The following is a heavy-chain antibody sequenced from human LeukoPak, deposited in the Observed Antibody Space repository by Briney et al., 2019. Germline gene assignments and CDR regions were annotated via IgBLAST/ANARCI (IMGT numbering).Heavy chain of an antibody. J-gene: IGHJ4*02. Sequence: GGSLRLSCAASGFTFSSYSMNWVRQAPGKGLEWGSYISGSSSTIYYADSVKGRFTISRDNAKNSLYLQMNSLRAEDTAVYYCASPGGFFVYWGQGTLVTVSS. CDR1: GFTFSSYS. CDR3: ASPGGFFVY. CDR2: ISGSSSTI. V-gene: IGHV3-48*01.